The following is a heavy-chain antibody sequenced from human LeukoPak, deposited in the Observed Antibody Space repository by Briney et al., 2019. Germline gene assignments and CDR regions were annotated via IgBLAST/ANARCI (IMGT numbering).Heavy chain of an antibody. CDR2: INAGNGNT. CDR3: ARWLGAFDI. CDR1: GYTFTTYD. J-gene: IGHJ3*02. D-gene: IGHD4-23*01. V-gene: IGHV1-3*03. Sequence: ASVKVSCKASGYTFTTYDISWVRQAPGQGLEWMGWINAGNGNTKYSQEFQGRVAITRDTSASTAYMELSSLRSEDMAVYCCARWLGAFDIWGQGTMVTVSS.